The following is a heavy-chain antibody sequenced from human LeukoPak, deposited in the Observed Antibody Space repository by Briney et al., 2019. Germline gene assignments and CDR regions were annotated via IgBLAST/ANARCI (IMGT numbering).Heavy chain of an antibody. J-gene: IGHJ4*02. CDR3: ARVGYYDSSGYYFDL. CDR1: GFTFDDWS. CDR2: IDWNGGSK. D-gene: IGHD3-22*01. V-gene: IGHV3-20*04. Sequence: GGSLRLSCAASGFTFDDWSMSWVRQAPGEGLEWVSGIDWNGGSKNYADSVKGRFSISRDNAKNSLYLQMNSLGAEDTALYYCARVGYYDSSGYYFDLWGQGALVTVSS.